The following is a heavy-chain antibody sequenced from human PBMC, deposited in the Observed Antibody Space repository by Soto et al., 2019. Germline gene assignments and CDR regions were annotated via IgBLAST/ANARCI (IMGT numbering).Heavy chain of an antibody. CDR1: GGTFSSYA. Sequence: SVKVSCKASGGTFSSYAISWVRQAPGQGLEWMGGIIPIFGTANYAQKFQGRVTITADESTSTAYMELSSLRSEDTAVYYCARVRRGNYGMDVWGQGTTVTVSS. CDR2: IIPIFGTA. V-gene: IGHV1-69*13. J-gene: IGHJ6*02. D-gene: IGHD5-12*01. CDR3: ARVRRGNYGMDV.